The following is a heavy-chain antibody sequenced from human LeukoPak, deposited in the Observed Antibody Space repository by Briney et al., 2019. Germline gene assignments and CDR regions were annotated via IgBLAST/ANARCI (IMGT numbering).Heavy chain of an antibody. D-gene: IGHD6-19*01. V-gene: IGHV4-59*01. Sequence: SETLSLTCAVSGGSISSYYGSWIREPPGKGLEGSGYIYYSGSTNYNPSLKRRVTISLDTSKKQSSLKLSSVTAADTAVYYCAREGYSSGWYGSLGYWGQGTLVTVSS. J-gene: IGHJ4*02. CDR2: IYYSGST. CDR3: AREGYSSGWYGSLGY. CDR1: GGSISSYY.